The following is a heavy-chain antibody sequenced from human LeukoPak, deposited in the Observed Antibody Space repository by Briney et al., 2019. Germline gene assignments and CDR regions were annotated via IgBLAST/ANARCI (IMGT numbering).Heavy chain of an antibody. CDR1: GFTFSNYA. CDR3: AKDIYNSSPHGGY. Sequence: GGSLRLSCAASGFTFSNYAMSWVRQAPGKGLEWVSAISGNGGSTFYADSVKGRFTISRDNSKNTLYLQVNSLRAEDTAVYYCAKDIYNSSPHGGYWGQGTLVTVSS. J-gene: IGHJ4*02. CDR2: ISGNGGST. D-gene: IGHD6-13*01. V-gene: IGHV3-23*01.